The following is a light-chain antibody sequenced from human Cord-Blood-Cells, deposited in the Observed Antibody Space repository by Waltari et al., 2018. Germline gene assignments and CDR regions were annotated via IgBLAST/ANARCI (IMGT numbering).Light chain of an antibody. J-gene: IGKJ4*01. CDR1: QGISSY. CDR2: AAS. V-gene: IGKV1-9*01. Sequence: DIQLTQSLSFLSASVGDRVTIPCRASQGISSYLAWYQQKPGKAPKLLIYAASTLQSGVPSRISGSGSGTEFTLTISSLQPEDFATYYCQQLNSYTLTFGGGTKVEIK. CDR3: QQLNSYTLT.